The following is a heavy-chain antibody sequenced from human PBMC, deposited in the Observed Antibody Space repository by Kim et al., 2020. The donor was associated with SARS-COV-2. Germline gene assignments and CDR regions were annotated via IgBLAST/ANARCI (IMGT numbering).Heavy chain of an antibody. D-gene: IGHD3-22*01. V-gene: IGHV4-59*13. CDR2: IYYSGST. Sequence: SETLSLTCTVSGGSISSYYWSWIRQPPGKGLEWIGYIYYSGSTNYNPSLKSRVTISVDTSKNQFSLKLSSVTAADTAVYYCARVYYDSSGYYGLYLDYWGQGTLVTVSS. CDR3: ARVYYDSSGYYGLYLDY. CDR1: GGSISSYY. J-gene: IGHJ4*02.